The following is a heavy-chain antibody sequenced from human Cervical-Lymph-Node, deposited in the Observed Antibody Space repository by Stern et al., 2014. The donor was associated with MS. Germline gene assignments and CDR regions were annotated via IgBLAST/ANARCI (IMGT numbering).Heavy chain of an antibody. CDR3: TGGGYDSYSNFDY. J-gene: IGHJ4*02. V-gene: IGHV3-30-3*01. CDR1: GFTFSSYA. Sequence: VQLVASGGGVVQPGRSLRLSCAASGFTFSSYAMNWVRQAPGKGLEWVAVISFDGSNKYYADSVKGRSHITRDPSKHTRYIQMSSLRAEDTAVYYCTGGGYDSYSNFDYWGQGTLVTVSS. CDR2: ISFDGSNK. D-gene: IGHD5-12*01.